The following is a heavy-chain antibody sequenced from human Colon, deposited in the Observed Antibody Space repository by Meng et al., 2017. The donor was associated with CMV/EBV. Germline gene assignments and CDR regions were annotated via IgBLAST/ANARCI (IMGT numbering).Heavy chain of an antibody. J-gene: IGHJ5*02. V-gene: IGHV1-24*01. CDR1: GSTLTELS. D-gene: IGHD3-10*01. Sequence: ASVKVSCKVSGSTLTELSIHWVRQAPGKGLEWMGGFDPENDETIYAQKFQGRVTLTEDTSTDTAYMELSSLGSEDTAVYYCARGKRAQFLVGGWFDPWGQGTLVTVSS. CDR2: FDPENDET. CDR3: ARGKRAQFLVGGWFDP.